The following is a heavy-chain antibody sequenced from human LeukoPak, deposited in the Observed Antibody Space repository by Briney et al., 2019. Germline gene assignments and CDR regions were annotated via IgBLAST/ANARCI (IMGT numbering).Heavy chain of an antibody. D-gene: IGHD6-13*01. V-gene: IGHV4-34*01. CDR3: ARACSSSSCGMDV. CDR1: GGSFSGYY. CDR2: INHSGST. Sequence: PSETLSLTCAVYGGSFSGYYWSWIRQPPGKGLEWIGEINHSGSTNNNPSLKSRVTISVDTSKNQFSLKLSSVTAADTAVYYCARACSSSSCGMDVWGQGTTVTVSS. J-gene: IGHJ6*02.